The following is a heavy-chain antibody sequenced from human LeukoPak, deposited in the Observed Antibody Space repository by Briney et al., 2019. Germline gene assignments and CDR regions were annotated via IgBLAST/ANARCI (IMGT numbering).Heavy chain of an antibody. J-gene: IGHJ4*02. V-gene: IGHV4-39*01. CDR1: GGSISSSSYY. D-gene: IGHD3-10*02. CDR3: ARHMNSIVRAEVDS. Sequence: KSSETLSLTCTVSGGSISSSSYYWGWIRQPPGKGLEWIGSISYSGSTYYNPSLKSRVTISVDTSRSQFSLKLSSVTAADTAVYYCARHMNSIVRAEVDSWGQGTLVTVSS. CDR2: ISYSGST.